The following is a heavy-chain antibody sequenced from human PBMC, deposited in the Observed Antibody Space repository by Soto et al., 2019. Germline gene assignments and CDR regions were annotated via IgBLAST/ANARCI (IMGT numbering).Heavy chain of an antibody. Sequence: ASVKVSCKASGYTFTGYYMHWVRQAPGQGLEWMGWINPNSGGTNYAQKFQGWVTMTRDTSISTAYMELSRLRSDDTAVYYCARGGFIAAAQYYFDYWGQGTPVTVSS. CDR1: GYTFTGYY. D-gene: IGHD6-13*01. CDR3: ARGGFIAAAQYYFDY. CDR2: INPNSGGT. J-gene: IGHJ4*02. V-gene: IGHV1-2*04.